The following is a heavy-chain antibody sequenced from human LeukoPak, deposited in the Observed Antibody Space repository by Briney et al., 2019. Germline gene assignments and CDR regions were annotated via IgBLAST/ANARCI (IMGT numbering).Heavy chain of an antibody. D-gene: IGHD4-17*01. V-gene: IGHV4-59*01. CDR3: ARVPDGESYYFDY. Sequence: PSETLSLTCTVSGGSISSYYWSWIRQPPGKGLEWIGYIYYSGSTNYNPSLKSRVTISVDTSKNQFSLKLSSVTAADTAVYYCARVPDGESYYFDYWGQGTLVTVSS. CDR1: GGSISSYY. CDR2: IYYSGST. J-gene: IGHJ4*02.